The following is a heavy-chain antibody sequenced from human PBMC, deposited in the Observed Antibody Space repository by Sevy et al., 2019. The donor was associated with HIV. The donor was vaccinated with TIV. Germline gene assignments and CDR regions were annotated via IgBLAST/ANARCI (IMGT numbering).Heavy chain of an antibody. Sequence: SETLSLTCTVSGGSISSSSYDWGWIRQPPGKWLEWIASIFYSGTTYYNPSLKSRVTISVDTSKNQFSLKLNSVTAADTALYYCARHGGLVDRAFDYWGQGTLVTVSS. CDR2: IFYSGTT. V-gene: IGHV4-39*01. CDR1: GGSISSSSYD. D-gene: IGHD3-10*01. J-gene: IGHJ4*02. CDR3: ARHGGLVDRAFDY.